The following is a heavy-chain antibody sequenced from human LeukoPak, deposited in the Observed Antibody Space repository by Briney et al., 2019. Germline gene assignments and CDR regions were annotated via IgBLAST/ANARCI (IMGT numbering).Heavy chain of an antibody. D-gene: IGHD7-27*01. J-gene: IGHJ4*02. CDR2: ISRSSPYI. CDR3: ARGTLGLNPDIFEE. V-gene: IGHV3-21*01. CDR1: GFTFNTYT. Sequence: PGGSLRLSCAASGFTFNTYTMDWVRQAPGKGLEWVSSISRSSPYIYYSDSVKGRFTMSRDNAKNSLYLQMNSLRAEDTAVYYCARGTLGLNPDIFEEWGQGTLVTVSS.